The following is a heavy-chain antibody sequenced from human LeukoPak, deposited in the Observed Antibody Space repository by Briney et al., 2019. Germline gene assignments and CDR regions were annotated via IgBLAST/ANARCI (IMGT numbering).Heavy chain of an antibody. Sequence: GASVKVSCKASGYTFTSYAMNWVRQAPGQGLEWMGWINPNSGGTNYAQKFQGWVTMTRDTSISTAYMELSRLRSDDTAVYYCARAGGEDIVVVPAAMPYDYWGQGTLVTVSS. D-gene: IGHD2-2*01. V-gene: IGHV1-2*04. CDR3: ARAGGEDIVVVPAAMPYDY. CDR2: INPNSGGT. CDR1: GYTFTSYA. J-gene: IGHJ4*02.